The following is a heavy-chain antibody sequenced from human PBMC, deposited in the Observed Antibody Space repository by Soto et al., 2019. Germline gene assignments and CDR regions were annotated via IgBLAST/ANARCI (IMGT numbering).Heavy chain of an antibody. J-gene: IGHJ6*03. CDR3: ARGRRNILAGSSDYYYYYMDV. D-gene: IGHD3-9*01. CDR2: MNPNSGNT. Sequence: ALVKVSCKASGYTFTSYDINWVRQATGQGLEWMGWMNPNSGNTGYAQKFQGRVTMTRNTSISTAYMELSSLRSEDTAVYYCARGRRNILAGSSDYYYYYMDVWGKGTTVTVSS. CDR1: GYTFTSYD. V-gene: IGHV1-8*01.